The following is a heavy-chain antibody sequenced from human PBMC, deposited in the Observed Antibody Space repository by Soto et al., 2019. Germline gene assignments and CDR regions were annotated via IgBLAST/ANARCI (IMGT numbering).Heavy chain of an antibody. D-gene: IGHD3-10*01. CDR2: FRTGGDGGTT. J-gene: IGHJ4*02. Sequence: GGSLRLSCAASGFSFSSYSMSWVRQAPGKGLEWVSGFRTGGDGGTTYYADSVKGRFTISRDNSKNTLFLQMNSLRVEDTGIYYCAKKVNSGPGSQYFDYWGQGTLVT. V-gene: IGHV3-23*01. CDR3: AKKVNSGPGSQYFDY. CDR1: GFSFSSYS.